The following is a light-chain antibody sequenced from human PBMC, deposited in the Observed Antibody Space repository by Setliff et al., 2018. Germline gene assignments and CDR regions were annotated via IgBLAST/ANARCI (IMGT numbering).Light chain of an antibody. CDR1: SSDVGGYNY. J-gene: IGLJ1*01. CDR2: EVS. CDR3: SSYAGSNLYV. Sequence: QSVLTQPPSASGSPGQSVTISCTGTSSDVGGYNYVSWYQQHPGKAPKLMIYEVSERPSGVPDRFSGSKSGNTASLTVSGLQAEDEADYYCSSYAGSNLYVFGTGTKVTVL. V-gene: IGLV2-8*01.